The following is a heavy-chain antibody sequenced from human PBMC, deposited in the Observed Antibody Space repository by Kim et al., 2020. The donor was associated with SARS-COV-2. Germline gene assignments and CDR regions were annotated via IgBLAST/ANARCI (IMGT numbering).Heavy chain of an antibody. V-gene: IGHV3-23*01. Sequence: GGSLRLSCAASGFTFSSYAMSWVRQAPGKGLEWVSVISGSGGSTYYADSVKGRFTISRDNSKNTLYLQMNSLRAEDTAVYYCAKGRGFGELLYGFDYWGQGTLVTVS. CDR2: ISGSGGST. CDR1: GFTFSSYA. CDR3: AKGRGFGELLYGFDY. J-gene: IGHJ4*02. D-gene: IGHD3-10*01.